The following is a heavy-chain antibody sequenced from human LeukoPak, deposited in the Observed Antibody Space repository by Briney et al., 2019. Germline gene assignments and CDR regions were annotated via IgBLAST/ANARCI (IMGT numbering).Heavy chain of an antibody. J-gene: IGHJ4*02. CDR2: IYTSGST. CDR3: ARVYSSSSGTTFDY. CDR1: GGSISSYC. D-gene: IGHD6-6*01. V-gene: IGHV4-4*07. Sequence: SETLSLTCTVSGGSISSYCWGWIRQPAGKGLEWIGRIYTSGSTNYNPSLKSRVTMSVDTSKNQFSLNLTSVTAADTAVYYCARVYSSSSGTTFDYWGQGTLVTVSS.